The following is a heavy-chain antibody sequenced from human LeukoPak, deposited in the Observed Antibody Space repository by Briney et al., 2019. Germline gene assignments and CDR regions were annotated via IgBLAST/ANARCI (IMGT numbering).Heavy chain of an antibody. D-gene: IGHD1-7*01. CDR2: IIPIFGTP. CDR1: GGTFSIYP. CDR3: ASETQTGTAGYMDV. Sequence: SVKVSCKASGGTFSIYPINWVRQAPGQGPEWMGGIIPIFGTPNYAQKFQGRVTITTDESTTTAYMELSSLRSDDTALYFCASETQTGTAGYMDVWGKGTTVFVSS. V-gene: IGHV1-69*05. J-gene: IGHJ6*03.